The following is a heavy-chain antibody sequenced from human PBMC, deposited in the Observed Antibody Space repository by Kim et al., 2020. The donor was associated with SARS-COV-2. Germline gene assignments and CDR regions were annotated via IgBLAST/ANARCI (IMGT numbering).Heavy chain of an antibody. Sequence: GGSLRLSCAASGFTVSSNYMSWVRQAPGKGLEWVSVIYSGGSTYYADSVKGRFTISRDNSKNTLYLQMNSLRAEDTAVYYCAIGTSGWSDYYYYGMDVWGQGTTVTISS. D-gene: IGHD6-19*01. CDR1: GFTVSSNY. J-gene: IGHJ6*02. V-gene: IGHV3-53*01. CDR2: IYSGGST. CDR3: AIGTSGWSDYYYYGMDV.